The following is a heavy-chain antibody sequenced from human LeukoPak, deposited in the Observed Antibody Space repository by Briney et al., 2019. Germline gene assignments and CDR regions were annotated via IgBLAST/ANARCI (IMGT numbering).Heavy chain of an antibody. V-gene: IGHV1-2*06. Sequence: ASVKVSCKASGYTFTGYYMHWVRQAPGQGLEWMGRINPNSGGTNYAQKFQGRVTMTRDTSISTAYMELSRLRSEDTAVYYCARVQVVDTAMVTSDYWGQGTLVTVSS. CDR1: GYTFTGYY. CDR3: ARVQVVDTAMVTSDY. J-gene: IGHJ4*02. CDR2: INPNSGGT. D-gene: IGHD5-18*01.